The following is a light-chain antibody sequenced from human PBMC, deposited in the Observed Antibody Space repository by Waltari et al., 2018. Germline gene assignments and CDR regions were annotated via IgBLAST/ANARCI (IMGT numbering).Light chain of an antibody. CDR3: NSYTSSSTFVV. V-gene: IGLV2-14*03. CDR1: SSDVGTYNY. J-gene: IGLJ2*01. Sequence: QSALTQPASVSGSPGQSITISCTGTSSDVGTYNYVSWYQQHPGKAPKLMIYDVTNRPSGVSNRFSGSKSGNTASLTISALQAEDEADYYCNSYTSSSTFVVFGGGTKLTVL. CDR2: DVT.